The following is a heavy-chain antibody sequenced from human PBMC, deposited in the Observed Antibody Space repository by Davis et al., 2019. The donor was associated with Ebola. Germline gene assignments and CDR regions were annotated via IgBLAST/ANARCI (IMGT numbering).Heavy chain of an antibody. D-gene: IGHD3-3*01. CDR2: IKQDGSEK. Sequence: ETLSLTCAVSGGSISSSNWWSWVRQAPGKGLEWVANIKQDGSEKYYVDSVKGRFTISRDNAKNSLYLQMNSPRAEDTAVYYCARDQPYYDFWSGYCDYWGQGTLVTVSS. V-gene: IGHV3-7*01. CDR1: GGSISSSNW. CDR3: ARDQPYYDFWSGYCDY. J-gene: IGHJ4*02.